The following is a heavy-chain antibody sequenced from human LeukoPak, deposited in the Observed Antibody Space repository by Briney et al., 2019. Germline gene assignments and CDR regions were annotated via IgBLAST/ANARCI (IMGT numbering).Heavy chain of an antibody. D-gene: IGHD6-13*01. Sequence: SETLSLTCTVSGGSISSYYWSWIRQPPGKGLEWIGEINHSGSTNYNPSLKSRVTISVDTSKNQFSLKLSSVTAADTAVYYCARGTGYSSSWLYYWGQGTLVTVSS. J-gene: IGHJ4*02. CDR3: ARGTGYSSSWLYY. CDR1: GGSISSYY. V-gene: IGHV4-34*01. CDR2: INHSGST.